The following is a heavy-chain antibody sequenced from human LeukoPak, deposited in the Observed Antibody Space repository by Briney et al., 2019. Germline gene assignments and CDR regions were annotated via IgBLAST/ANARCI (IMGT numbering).Heavy chain of an antibody. D-gene: IGHD3-22*01. CDR3: ANARGRITMTLDY. Sequence: GRSLRLPCAASGFTFSNYAMHWVRQAPGKGLEWVALISYDGSNKYSADSVKGRFTISRDNSKNTLYLQMNSLRAEDTAVYYCANARGRITMTLDYWGQGTLVTVSS. J-gene: IGHJ4*02. V-gene: IGHV3-30*18. CDR2: ISYDGSNK. CDR1: GFTFSNYA.